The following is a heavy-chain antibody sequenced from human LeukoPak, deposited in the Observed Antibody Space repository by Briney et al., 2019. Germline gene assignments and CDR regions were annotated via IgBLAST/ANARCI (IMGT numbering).Heavy chain of an antibody. Sequence: PGGSLRLSCAASGFTFSSYSMSWVRQAPGKGLEWVSYISSSSSTIYYADSVKGRFTISRDNAKNSLYLQMNSLRDEDTAVYYCARDNGARDRGGITIFGVALGAFDIWGQGTMVTVPS. CDR2: ISSSSSTI. CDR3: ARDNGARDRGGITIFGVALGAFDI. J-gene: IGHJ3*02. CDR1: GFTFSSYS. V-gene: IGHV3-48*02. D-gene: IGHD3-3*01.